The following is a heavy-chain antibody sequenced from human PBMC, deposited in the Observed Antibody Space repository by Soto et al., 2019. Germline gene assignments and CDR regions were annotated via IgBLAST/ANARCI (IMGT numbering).Heavy chain of an antibody. J-gene: IGHJ5*02. V-gene: IGHV4-30-4*01. CDR1: GDYIHVGGYY. CDR2: IYYTGKT. Sequence: QVQLQESGPGLVKPSQTLSLTCSVSGDYIHVGGYYWTWIRQRPGKGLEWMGYIYYTGKTYYNPSLESRLTMSVDRSKNQFSLRLTSVPAADTAVYFCGRDLTSNANCIDPWGQGTLVTVSS. D-gene: IGHD2-2*01. CDR3: GRDLTSNANCIDP.